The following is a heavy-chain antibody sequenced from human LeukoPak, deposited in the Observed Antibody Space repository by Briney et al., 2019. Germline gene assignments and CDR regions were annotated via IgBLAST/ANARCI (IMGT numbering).Heavy chain of an antibody. J-gene: IGHJ4*02. D-gene: IGHD6-19*01. CDR2: TSYNGNT. V-gene: IGHV1-18*04. Sequence: ASVKVSCKSSGYTFSNYGISWVRHAPGLGLEWMGWTSYNGNTNYAQKLQDRVTMTTDTATSTAYMELRSLESDDPAVYYCARHRGSGWQALDYWGQGTLVTVSS. CDR1: GYTFSNYG. CDR3: ARHRGSGWQALDY.